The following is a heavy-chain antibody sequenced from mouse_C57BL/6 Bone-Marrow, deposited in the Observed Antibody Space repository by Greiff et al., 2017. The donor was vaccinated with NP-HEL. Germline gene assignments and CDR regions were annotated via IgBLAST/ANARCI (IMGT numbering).Heavy chain of an antibody. Sequence: DVKLQESGAELVRPGASVKLSCTASGFNIKDDYMHWVKQRPEQGLEWIGWIDPENGDTEYASKFQGKATITADTSSNTAYLQLSSLTSEDTAVYYCTTYGPFDYWGQGTTLTVSS. CDR1: GFNIKDDY. J-gene: IGHJ2*01. D-gene: IGHD1-1*02. CDR3: TTYGPFDY. CDR2: IDPENGDT. V-gene: IGHV14-4*01.